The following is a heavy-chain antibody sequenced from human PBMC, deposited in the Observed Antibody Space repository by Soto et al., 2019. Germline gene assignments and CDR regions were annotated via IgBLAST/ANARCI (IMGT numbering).Heavy chain of an antibody. CDR3: SLAPATGGGAFEI. V-gene: IGHV3-23*01. D-gene: IGHD2-8*02. Sequence: DVQMLESGGGVVQSGGALRLSCAAAGFICSSYDMIWVRQAPGKGVEWVSTMLVAGSTHYEVHVKGRFTISRDTSKNTVYLQMNSLTVGDTAVYYCSLAPATGGGAFEICVQWTIVT. CDR1: GFICSSYD. CDR2: MLVAGST. J-gene: IGHJ3*02.